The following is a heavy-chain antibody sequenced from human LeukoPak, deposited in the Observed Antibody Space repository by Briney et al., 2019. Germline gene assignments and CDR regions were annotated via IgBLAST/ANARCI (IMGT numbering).Heavy chain of an antibody. CDR2: VSYDGSNK. V-gene: IGHV3-30*18. Sequence: GRSLRLSCAASGFTFSSYGVHWVRQAPGKGLEWVAVVSYDGSNKYYADSVKGRFTISRDNSKNTLYLQMSSLRVEDTAVYYCAKVTSDYWGQGTLVTVSS. CDR1: GFTFSSYG. D-gene: IGHD6-6*01. CDR3: AKVTSDY. J-gene: IGHJ4*02.